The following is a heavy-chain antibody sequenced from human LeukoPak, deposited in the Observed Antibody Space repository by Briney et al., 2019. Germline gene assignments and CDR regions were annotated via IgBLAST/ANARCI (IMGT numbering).Heavy chain of an antibody. Sequence: SETLSLTCTVSGGSISSSSNFWGWIRQPPGKGLEWIGSISYSGSTYYNPSLKSRVTIPVDTSKNQFSLKLSSVTAADTAVYYCARDFYASGFYFWFDPWGQGILVTVSS. CDR1: GGSISSSSNF. D-gene: IGHD2/OR15-2a*01. CDR2: ISYSGST. V-gene: IGHV4-39*07. CDR3: ARDFYASGFYFWFDP. J-gene: IGHJ5*02.